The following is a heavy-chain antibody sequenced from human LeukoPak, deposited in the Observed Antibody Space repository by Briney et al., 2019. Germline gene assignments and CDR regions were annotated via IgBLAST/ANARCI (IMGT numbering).Heavy chain of an antibody. Sequence: RAGGSLRLSCAASGFTFDDYGMSWVRQAPGKGLEWVSGINWNGGSTGYADSVKGRFTISRDNAKNSLYLQMNSLRAEDTAVYYCAGYSSSSRGDWGQGTLVTVSS. CDR3: AGYSSSSRGD. J-gene: IGHJ4*02. V-gene: IGHV3-20*04. CDR1: GFTFDDYG. CDR2: INWNGGST. D-gene: IGHD6-6*01.